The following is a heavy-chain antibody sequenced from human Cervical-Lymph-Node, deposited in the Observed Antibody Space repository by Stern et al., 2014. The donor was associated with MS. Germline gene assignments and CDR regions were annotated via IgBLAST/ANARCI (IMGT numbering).Heavy chain of an antibody. CDR3: ARQDIVVVPAGEFDY. J-gene: IGHJ4*02. CDR2: ISAYNGNT. Sequence: VQLVQSGAEVKKPGASVKVSCKASGYTFTSYGISWVRQAPGQGIEWMGWISAYNGNTNYAQKLQGRVTMTTDTSTSTAYMELRSLRSDDTAVYYCARQDIVVVPAGEFDYWGQGTLVTVSS. V-gene: IGHV1-18*04. D-gene: IGHD2-2*01. CDR1: GYTFTSYG.